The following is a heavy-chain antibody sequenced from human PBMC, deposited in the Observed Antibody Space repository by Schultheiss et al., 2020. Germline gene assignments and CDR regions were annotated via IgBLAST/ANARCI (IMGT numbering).Heavy chain of an antibody. CDR3: AKGGRNVWNYFDY. CDR1: GFTFDDYA. J-gene: IGHJ4*02. CDR2: ISDSGGST. Sequence: GGSLRLSCAASGFTFDDYAMHWVRQAPGKGLEWVSVISDSGGSTYYADSVKGRITISRDNSKNTLYLQMNSLRAEDTAVYYCAKGGRNVWNYFDYWGQGALVTVSS. V-gene: IGHV3-23*01. D-gene: IGHD2-8*01.